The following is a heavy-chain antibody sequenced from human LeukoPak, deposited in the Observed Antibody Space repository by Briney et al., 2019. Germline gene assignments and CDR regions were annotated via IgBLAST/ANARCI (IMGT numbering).Heavy chain of an antibody. V-gene: IGHV1-18*01. CDR1: GYTCTNYG. CDR2: ISDYNGIT. J-gene: IGHJ4*02. Sequence: GASVKVSCKASGYTCTNYGISWVRQAPGQGLEWMGWISDYNGITNYAQTFQGRATMTTDTSTSTAYMELRSLRSDDTGVYYCARYSYGLYYFDSWGQGTLVTVSS. D-gene: IGHD5-18*01. CDR3: ARYSYGLYYFDS.